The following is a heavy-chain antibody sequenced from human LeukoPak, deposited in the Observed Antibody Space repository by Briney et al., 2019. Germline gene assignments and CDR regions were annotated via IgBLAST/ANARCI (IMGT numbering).Heavy chain of an antibody. CDR1: GASISSSSYY. CDR3: ASFGGSPGG. CDR2: IYYSGST. J-gene: IGHJ4*02. Sequence: SETLSLTCTVSGASISSSSYYWGWLRQPPGKGLEWIGSIYYSGSTYYNPSLKSRVTISVDTSKNQFSLKLSSVTAADTAVYYCASFGGSPGGWGQGTLVTVSS. D-gene: IGHD1-26*01. V-gene: IGHV4-39*01.